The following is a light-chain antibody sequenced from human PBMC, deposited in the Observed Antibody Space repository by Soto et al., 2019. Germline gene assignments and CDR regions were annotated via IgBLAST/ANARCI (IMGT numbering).Light chain of an antibody. CDR2: GAS. CDR3: QQYGSSPPSIT. J-gene: IGKJ5*01. Sequence: IVLTQSPGTLSLSPGERATLSCRASQSVSSSYLAWYQQKPGQAPRLLIYGASSRATGIPDRFSGSGSGTDFTLTISRLEPEDFAVYYCQQYGSSPPSITFGQGTRLEIK. V-gene: IGKV3-20*01. CDR1: QSVSSSY.